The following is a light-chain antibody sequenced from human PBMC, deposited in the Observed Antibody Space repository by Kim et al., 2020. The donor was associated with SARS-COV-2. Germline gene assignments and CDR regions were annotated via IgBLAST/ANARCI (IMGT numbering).Light chain of an antibody. CDR3: QQYNFYPGT. CDR1: QAISTY. V-gene: IGKV1D-16*01. J-gene: IGKJ5*01. Sequence: ASVGDRVSISCRASQAISTYLVWYQQKPGKAPKSLIYAASSLQSGVPSRFSGSGSGTHFTLTINSLQPEDFATYYCQQYNFYPGTFGQGTRLEIK. CDR2: AAS.